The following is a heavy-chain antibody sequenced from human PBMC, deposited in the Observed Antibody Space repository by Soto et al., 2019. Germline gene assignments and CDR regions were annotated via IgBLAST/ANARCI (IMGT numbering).Heavy chain of an antibody. CDR1: GFSLSTSGVG. CDR3: AHKPGGSDCIDY. D-gene: IGHD1-26*01. J-gene: IGHJ4*02. CDR2: IYWNDDK. V-gene: IGHV2-5*01. Sequence: QITLKESGPTLVKPTQTLTLTCTFSGFSLSTSGVGVGWIRQPPGKALEWLALIYWNDDKRYSPSLKSRLTITKDTSKIQVVLKMTNIDPVDTATYYCAHKPGGSDCIDYWGQGTLVTGSS.